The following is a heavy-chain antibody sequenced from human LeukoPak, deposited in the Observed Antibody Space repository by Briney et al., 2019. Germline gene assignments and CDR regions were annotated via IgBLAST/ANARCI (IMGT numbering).Heavy chain of an antibody. D-gene: IGHD5-18*01. CDR3: ARESQTAMRTMDY. CDR2: INAGNGNT. CDR1: GYTFTSYA. V-gene: IGHV1-3*01. J-gene: IGHJ4*02. Sequence: ASVKVSCKASGYTFTSYAMHWVRQAPGQRLEWMGWINAGNGNTKYSQKFQGRVTITRDTSASTVYMELSSLRSEDTAVYYCARESQTAMRTMDYWGQGTLVTVSS.